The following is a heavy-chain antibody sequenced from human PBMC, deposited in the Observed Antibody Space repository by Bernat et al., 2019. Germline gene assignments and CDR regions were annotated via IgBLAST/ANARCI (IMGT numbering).Heavy chain of an antibody. Sequence: QVQLQQWGAGLLKPSETLSLTCAVYGGSFSGYYWSWIRQPPGKGLEWIGEINHSGSTNYNPSLKSRVTISVDTSKNQFSLKLSSVTAADTAVYYCARLAAAGTKTDHWGQGTLVTVSS. D-gene: IGHD6-13*01. V-gene: IGHV4-34*01. CDR2: INHSGST. CDR3: ARLAAAGTKTDH. J-gene: IGHJ4*02. CDR1: GGSFSGYY.